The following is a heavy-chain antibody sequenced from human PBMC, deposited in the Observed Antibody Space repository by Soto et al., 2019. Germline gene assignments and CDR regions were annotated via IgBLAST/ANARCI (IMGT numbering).Heavy chain of an antibody. CDR1: GFTIKSHA. V-gene: IGHV3-23*01. J-gene: IGHJ3*01. D-gene: IGHD1-26*01. Sequence: EVHLLESGGGLVQPGGSLRLSCAVSGFTIKSHAVGWVRQAPGKGLEWVSAIGPRGRDTYFADSVKGRFTISRDNSENTVSLQMYSLRADDTAVYYCAILGGTYYAFDFWGQGTLVTGS. CDR3: AILGGTYYAFDF. CDR2: IGPRGRDT.